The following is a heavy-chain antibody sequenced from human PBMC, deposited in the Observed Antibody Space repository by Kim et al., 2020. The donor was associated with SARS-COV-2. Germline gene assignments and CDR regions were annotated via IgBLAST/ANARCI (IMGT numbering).Heavy chain of an antibody. CDR1: GGSISSGGYY. V-gene: IGHV4-31*03. CDR3: ARGTPELDLYFDY. Sequence: SETLSLTCTVSGGSISSGGYYWSWIRQHPGKGLEWIGYIYYSGSTYYNPSLKSRVTISVDTSKNQFSLKLSSVTAADTAMYYCARGTPELDLYFDYWGQGTLVTVSS. J-gene: IGHJ4*02. D-gene: IGHD1-26*01. CDR2: IYYSGST.